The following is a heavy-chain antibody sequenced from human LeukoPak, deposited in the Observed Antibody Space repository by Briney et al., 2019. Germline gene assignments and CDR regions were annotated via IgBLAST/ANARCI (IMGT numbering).Heavy chain of an antibody. D-gene: IGHD5-12*01. CDR2: INHSGST. Sequence: SETLSLTCAVYGGSFSGYYWSWIRQPPGKGLEWIGEINHSGSTNYNPSLKSRVTISVDTSKNQFSLKLSSVTAADTAVYYCARAKEWPPIRYGGTPFDYWGQGTLVTVSS. CDR3: ARAKEWPPIRYGGTPFDY. J-gene: IGHJ4*02. V-gene: IGHV4-34*01. CDR1: GGSFSGYY.